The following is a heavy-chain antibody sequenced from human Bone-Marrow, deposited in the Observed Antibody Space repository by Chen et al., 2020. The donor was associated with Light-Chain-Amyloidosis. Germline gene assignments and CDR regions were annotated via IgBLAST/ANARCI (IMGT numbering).Heavy chain of an antibody. CDR2: MGPAGAP. CDR3: VRGQDDFFGMDV. CDR1: GFTFGRFD. V-gene: IGHV3-13*05. Sequence: EVQLVESGGGLVQPGGSLTLSCAASGFTFGRFDMHWVRHVRGRGLEWVSAMGPAGAPYYGGTVKGRFTISRENAKNSLYLQMDSLRAGDTAIYYCVRGQDDFFGMDVWGQGTTVTVSS. J-gene: IGHJ6*02.